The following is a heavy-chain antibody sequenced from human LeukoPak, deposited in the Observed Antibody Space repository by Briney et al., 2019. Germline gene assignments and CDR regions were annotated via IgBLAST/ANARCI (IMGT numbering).Heavy chain of an antibody. CDR3: ARVYLNYYSSGSLRSYYFDY. D-gene: IGHD3-10*01. V-gene: IGHV4-31*03. J-gene: IGHJ4*02. CDR2: IYYSGST. CDR1: GGSISSGGYY. Sequence: PSETLSLTCTVSGGSISSGGYYWSWIRQHPGKGLEWIGYIYYSGSTYYNPSLKSRVTISVDTSKNQFSLKLSSVTAADTAVYYCARVYLNYYSSGSLRSYYFDYWGQGTLVTVSS.